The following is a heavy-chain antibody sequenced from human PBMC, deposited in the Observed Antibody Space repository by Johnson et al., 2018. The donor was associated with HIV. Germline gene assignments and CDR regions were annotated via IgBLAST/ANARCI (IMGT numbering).Heavy chain of an antibody. CDR1: GVIFSDYY. J-gene: IGHJ3*01. V-gene: IGHV3-11*04. Sequence: HVQLVESGGGLVKPGGSLRLSCAVSGVIFSDYYMSWIRQAPGKGLEWVSYISGSGSTIYYADSVKGRFTISRDNAKNSLYLQMNSLRVDDTAVYYCTRDPGPGSSSHERSWGGFDLWGQGTMVAVSS. CDR3: TRDPGPGSSSHERSWGGFDL. D-gene: IGHD6-6*01. CDR2: ISGSGSTI.